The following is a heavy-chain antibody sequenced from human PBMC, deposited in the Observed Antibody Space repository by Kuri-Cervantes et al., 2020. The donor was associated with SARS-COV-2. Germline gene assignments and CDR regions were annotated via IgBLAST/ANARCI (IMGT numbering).Heavy chain of an antibody. CDR2: ISYDGSNK. J-gene: IGHJ4*02. D-gene: IGHD3-16*02. Sequence: GGSLRLSCAASGFTFSSYAMHWVRQAPGKGLEWVAVISYDGSNKYYADSVKGRFTISRDNSKNTLYLQMNSLRAEDTAAYYCARSYYDYIWGSYRPEALDYWGQGTLVTVSS. V-gene: IGHV3-30-3*01. CDR3: ARSYYDYIWGSYRPEALDY. CDR1: GFTFSSYA.